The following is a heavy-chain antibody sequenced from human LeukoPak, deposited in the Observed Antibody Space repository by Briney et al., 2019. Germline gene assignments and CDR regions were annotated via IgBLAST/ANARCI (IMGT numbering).Heavy chain of an antibody. CDR2: IYYSGSGST. CDR3: ARRGGHGGSFDY. D-gene: IGHD4-23*01. Sequence: SETLSLTCTVSGGSISGYYWSWIRQPPGKGLEWIGYIYYSGSGSTNYNPSLKSRVTISVDTSKNQFSLKLSSVTAADTAVYYCARRGGHGGSFDYWGQGTLVTVSS. CDR1: GGSISGYY. J-gene: IGHJ4*02. V-gene: IGHV4-59*08.